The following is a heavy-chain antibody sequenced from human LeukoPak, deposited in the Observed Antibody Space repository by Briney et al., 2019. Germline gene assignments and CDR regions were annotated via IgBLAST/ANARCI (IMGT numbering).Heavy chain of an antibody. Sequence: PGGSLRLSCAASGFTFSEYYMNWIRQAPGKGLEWVSHISADSDKICYADSVKGRFTISRDNAKNSVSLQMNSLRAEDTAVYYCARKFDRDGAYWGRGTLVVVSS. CDR1: GFTFSEYY. D-gene: IGHD5-24*01. V-gene: IGHV3-11*01. CDR2: ISADSDKI. J-gene: IGHJ4*02. CDR3: ARKFDRDGAY.